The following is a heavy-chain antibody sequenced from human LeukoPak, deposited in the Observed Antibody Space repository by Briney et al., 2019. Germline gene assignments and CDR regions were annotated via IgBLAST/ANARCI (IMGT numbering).Heavy chain of an antibody. J-gene: IGHJ4*02. CDR3: ARGRYYGSGTYYLDAAY. CDR2: IIPVLGVP. D-gene: IGHD3-10*01. CDR1: GGTFNNYA. V-gene: IGHV1-69*04. Sequence: ASVNVSCKASGGTFNNYAINWVRQAPGQGLEWMGRIIPVLGVPDYAQRFQGRVTITADISTTTAYMELSSLRSEDTAVHYCARGRYYGSGTYYLDAAYWGQGTLVTVSS.